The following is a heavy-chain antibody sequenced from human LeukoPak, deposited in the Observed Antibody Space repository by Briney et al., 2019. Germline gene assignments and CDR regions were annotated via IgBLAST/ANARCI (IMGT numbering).Heavy chain of an antibody. CDR3: ARDLRTYYYDTSGYYSDTIWPGYDP. J-gene: IGHJ5*02. Sequence: EASVKVSCKASGYSFTGYYIHWVRQAPGQGLEWMGWINPNSGGANYVQKFQGRVTMSRDTSISTAYMELSGLRSDDTAVYYCARDLRTYYYDTSGYYSDTIWPGYDPWGQGTLVTVSS. D-gene: IGHD3-22*01. V-gene: IGHV1-2*02. CDR2: INPNSGGA. CDR1: GYSFTGYY.